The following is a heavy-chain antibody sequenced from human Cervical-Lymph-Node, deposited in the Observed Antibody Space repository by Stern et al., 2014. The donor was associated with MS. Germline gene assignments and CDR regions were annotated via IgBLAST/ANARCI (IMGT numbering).Heavy chain of an antibody. CDR2: VFSSGGT. CDR3: ARVGQQLGQIDY. D-gene: IGHD6-13*01. CDR1: GGSISTYS. Sequence: QVQLQESGPGLVRPSETLSLTCTVSGGSISTYSCSWIRQPPGKGLEWIGYVFSSGGTNNNTPIKSRVTISLDASMNRFSLKLNSVTAADTALYYCARVGQQLGQIDYWGQGTLVTVSS. V-gene: IGHV4-59*01. J-gene: IGHJ4*02.